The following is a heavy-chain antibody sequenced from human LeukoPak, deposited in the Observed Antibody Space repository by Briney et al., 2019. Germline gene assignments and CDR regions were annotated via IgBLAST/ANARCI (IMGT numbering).Heavy chain of an antibody. D-gene: IGHD3-9*01. CDR3: ASGIRYFLFDY. CDR1: GYSISSGYY. CDR2: IYHSGST. J-gene: IGHJ4*02. V-gene: IGHV4-38-2*02. Sequence: PSETLSLTCTVSGYSISSGYYWGWIWQPPGKGLEWIRSIYHSGSTYYNPSLKSRVTISVDTSKNQFSLKLSSVTAADTAVYYCASGIRYFLFDYWGQGTLVTVSS.